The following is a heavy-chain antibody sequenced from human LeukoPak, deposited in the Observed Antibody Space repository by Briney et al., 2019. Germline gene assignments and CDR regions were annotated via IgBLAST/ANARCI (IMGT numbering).Heavy chain of an antibody. CDR2: IWYDGSNK. J-gene: IGHJ5*02. V-gene: IGHV3-33*01. CDR3: ARDYDFWGNNWFDP. CDR1: GFTFSSYG. D-gene: IGHD3/OR15-3a*01. Sequence: PGGSLRLSCAASGFTFSSYGMRWVRQAPGKGLEWVAVIWYDGSNKYYADSVKGRFTISRDNSKNTLYLQMNSLRAEDTAVYYCARDYDFWGNNWFDPWGQGTLVTVSS.